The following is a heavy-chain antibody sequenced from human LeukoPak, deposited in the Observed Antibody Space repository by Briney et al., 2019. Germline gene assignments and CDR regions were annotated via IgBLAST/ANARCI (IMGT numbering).Heavy chain of an antibody. Sequence: NPGGSLRLSCAASGFTFSSYSMNWVRQAPGRGLEWVSSISSSSDYIYYADSVKGRFTISRDNAKNSLYLQMNGLRAEDTAVYYCALPGPYYYYGMDVWGQGTTVTVSS. CDR3: ALPGPYYYYGMDV. CDR2: ISSSSDYI. J-gene: IGHJ6*02. CDR1: GFTFSSYS. V-gene: IGHV3-21*01.